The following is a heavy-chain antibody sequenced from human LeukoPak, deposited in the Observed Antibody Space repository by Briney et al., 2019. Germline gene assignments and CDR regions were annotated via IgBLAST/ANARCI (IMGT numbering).Heavy chain of an antibody. CDR1: GFTFSSYA. V-gene: IGHV3-30-3*01. D-gene: IGHD6-19*01. J-gene: IGHJ4*02. CDR2: ISYDGSNK. CDR3: ARPIAVAGFDY. Sequence: GGSLRLSCAASGFTFSSYAMHWVRQAPGKGLEWVAVISYDGSNKYYADSVKGRFTISRDNSKNTLYLQMNSLRAEDTAVYYCARPIAVAGFDYWGQGTLVTVSS.